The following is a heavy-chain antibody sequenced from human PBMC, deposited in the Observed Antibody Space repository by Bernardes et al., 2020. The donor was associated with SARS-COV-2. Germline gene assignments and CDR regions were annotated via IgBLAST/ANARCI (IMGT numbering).Heavy chain of an antibody. J-gene: IGHJ2*01. Sequence: TLSITCTVSGGSISNYYWNWIRQPAGKGLEWIGRIYPSGSTTYNPSLTGRVTVSVDTSKNQFSLKLSSVTAADTAIYYCARVPGTAAGTNWYFDLWGRGTLVTVAS. D-gene: IGHD6-13*01. CDR1: GGSISNYY. CDR3: ARVPGTAAGTNWYFDL. V-gene: IGHV4-4*07. CDR2: IYPSGST.